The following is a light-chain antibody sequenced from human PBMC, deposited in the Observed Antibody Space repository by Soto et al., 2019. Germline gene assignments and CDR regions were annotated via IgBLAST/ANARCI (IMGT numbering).Light chain of an antibody. V-gene: IGKV3-20*01. J-gene: IGKJ4*01. Sequence: EIVMTQSPATLSVSPGERATLSCRASQSVSSEKLAWYQQKPGQAPRLLIFGASGRATGIPERFSGSGSGTDFSLTISRLEPEDSAVYYCQQYGSSLLTFGGGTKVDIK. CDR3: QQYGSSLLT. CDR1: QSVSSEK. CDR2: GAS.